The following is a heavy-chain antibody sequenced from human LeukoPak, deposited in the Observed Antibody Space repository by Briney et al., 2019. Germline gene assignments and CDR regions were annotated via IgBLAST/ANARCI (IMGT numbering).Heavy chain of an antibody. CDR2: ISSNGGST. D-gene: IGHD2-21*02. CDR1: GFTFSNYA. Sequence: QPGGSLRLSCSASGFTFSNYAMHWVRQAPGKGLEYVSAISSNGGSTYYADSVKGRFTISRDNSKNTLYLQMSGLRAADTGVYYCVKEFCGGDCFSGGDYWGQGTLVTVSS. CDR3: VKEFCGGDCFSGGDY. J-gene: IGHJ4*02. V-gene: IGHV3-64D*08.